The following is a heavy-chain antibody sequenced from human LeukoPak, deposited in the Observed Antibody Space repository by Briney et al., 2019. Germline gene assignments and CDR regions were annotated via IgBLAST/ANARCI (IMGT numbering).Heavy chain of an antibody. CDR3: ARASGPGYNPFDY. CDR1: GASISRDF. D-gene: IGHD1-14*01. V-gene: IGHV4-59*12. J-gene: IGHJ4*02. CDR2: IHYSGNT. Sequence: SETLSLTCSVSGASISRDFWSWIRQPPGKRPEWIGYIHYSGNTNYNPSLKSRATISVDTSNNQFSLKLTSLTAADTAMYYCARASGPGYNPFDYWGQGTLVTVSS.